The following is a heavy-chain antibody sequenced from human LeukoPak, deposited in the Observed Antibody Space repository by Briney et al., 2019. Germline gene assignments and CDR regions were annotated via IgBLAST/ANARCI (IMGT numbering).Heavy chain of an antibody. D-gene: IGHD3-22*01. CDR3: AKGGPYYDSSGYLGY. Sequence: GGSLRLSCAASGFTFDDYAMHWVRQAPGKGLEWDSLISGDGGSTYYADSVKGRFTISRDNSENSLYLQMNSLRTEDTALYYCAKGGPYYDSSGYLGYWGQGTLVTVSS. V-gene: IGHV3-43*02. CDR2: ISGDGGST. CDR1: GFTFDDYA. J-gene: IGHJ4*02.